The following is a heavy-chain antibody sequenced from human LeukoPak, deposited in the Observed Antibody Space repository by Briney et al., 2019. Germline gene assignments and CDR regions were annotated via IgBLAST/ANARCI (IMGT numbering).Heavy chain of an antibody. Sequence: GGSLRLSCAASGFTFSSYSMSWVRQAPGKGLEWVSSISSSSSYIYYADSVKGRFTISRDNAENSLYLQMNSLRAEDTAVYYCARDYGFWSDIDYWGQGTLVTVSS. CDR3: ARDYGFWSDIDY. D-gene: IGHD3-3*01. CDR2: ISSSSSYI. V-gene: IGHV3-21*01. J-gene: IGHJ4*02. CDR1: GFTFSSYS.